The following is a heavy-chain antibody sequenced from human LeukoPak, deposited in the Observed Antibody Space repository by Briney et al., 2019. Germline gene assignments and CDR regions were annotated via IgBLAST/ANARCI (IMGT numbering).Heavy chain of an antibody. CDR2: IYYSGST. CDR1: GDSISSYY. V-gene: IGHV4-59*01. Sequence: PSETLSLTCTVSGDSISSYYWTWIRQPSGKALEYIGYIYYSGSTNYNPSLQSRVTISVDTSKNQFSLKLNSVTAADTAVYYCASGKYLDYWGQGTLVTVSS. J-gene: IGHJ4*02. CDR3: ASGKYLDY.